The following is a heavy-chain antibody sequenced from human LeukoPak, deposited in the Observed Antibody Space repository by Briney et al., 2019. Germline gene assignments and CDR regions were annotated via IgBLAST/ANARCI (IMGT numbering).Heavy chain of an antibody. CDR2: ISGSGGST. D-gene: IGHD3/OR15-3a*01. J-gene: IGHJ3*02. Sequence: GGSLRLSCAASGFTFSSYAMNWVRQAPGKGLEWVSVISGSGGSTYYADSVKGRFTISRGNSKNALYLQMNSLRAEDTAVYYCAKRSAWGYDFDDAFDIWGQGTMVTVSS. CDR3: AKRSAWGYDFDDAFDI. V-gene: IGHV3-23*01. CDR1: GFTFSSYA.